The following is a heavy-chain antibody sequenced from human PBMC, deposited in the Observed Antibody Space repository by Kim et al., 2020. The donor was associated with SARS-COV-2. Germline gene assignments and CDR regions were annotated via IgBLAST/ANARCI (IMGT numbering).Heavy chain of an antibody. CDR3: ARGCYDRSCYDSHVQY. V-gene: IGHV1-69*06. D-gene: IGHD3-22*01. CDR1: GGTFNSYA. J-gene: IGHJ4*02. CDR2: IIPRFGTA. Sequence: SVKVSCKASGGTFNSYAICWVRQAPGQGLEWVGGIIPRFGTANYAQNFQGRVTITADKSTSTAYMELSSLRSEDTAVYYCARGCYDRSCYDSHVQYWGQ.